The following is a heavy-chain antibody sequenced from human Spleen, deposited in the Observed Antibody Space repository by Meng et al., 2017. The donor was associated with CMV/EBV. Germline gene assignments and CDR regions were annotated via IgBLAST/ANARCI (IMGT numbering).Heavy chain of an antibody. CDR2: INPNSGGT. J-gene: IGHJ3*01. CDR3: ARDTTSSTDDYGDYLGAFDV. D-gene: IGHD4-17*01. Sequence: ASVKVSCKASGYTFTGYYMHWVRQAPGQGLEWMGWINPNSGGTNYAQKFQGRVTMTRDTSISTAYMELSRLRSDDTAVYFCARDTTSSTDDYGDYLGAFDVWGQGTLVTVSS. CDR1: GYTFTGYY. V-gene: IGHV1-2*02.